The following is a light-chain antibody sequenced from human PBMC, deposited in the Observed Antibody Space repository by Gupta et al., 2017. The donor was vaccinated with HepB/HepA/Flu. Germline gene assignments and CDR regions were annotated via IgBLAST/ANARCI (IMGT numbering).Light chain of an antibody. V-gene: IGKV3-15*01. CDR1: ESISSN. Sequence: IVMTQFPATLSVSPGERATLSCRASESISSNLAWYQQKPGQAPRLLIYGASTRATGIPARFSGSGSGTEFTLTISSLQSEDFAVYYCQQYNNWPRTFGQGTKLEIK. J-gene: IGKJ1*01. CDR2: GAS. CDR3: QQYNNWPRT.